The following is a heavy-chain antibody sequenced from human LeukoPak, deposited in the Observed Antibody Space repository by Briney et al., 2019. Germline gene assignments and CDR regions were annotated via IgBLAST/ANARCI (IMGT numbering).Heavy chain of an antibody. CDR3: AREVDDYVWGSYRRTAALSDY. CDR1: GYTFTTYA. J-gene: IGHJ4*02. D-gene: IGHD3-16*02. V-gene: IGHV1-2*02. CDR2: INPNSGGT. Sequence: GASVKVSCKASGYTFTTYAMNWVRQAPGQGLEWMGWINPNSGGTNYAQKFQGRVTMTRDTSISTAYMELSRLRSDDTAVYYCAREVDDYVWGSYRRTAALSDYWGQGTLVTVSS.